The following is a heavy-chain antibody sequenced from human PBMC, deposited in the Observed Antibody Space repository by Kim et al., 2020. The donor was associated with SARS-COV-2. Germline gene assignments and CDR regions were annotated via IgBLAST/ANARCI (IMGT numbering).Heavy chain of an antibody. CDR3: ARDYQPGYVIYV. V-gene: IGHV3-30-3*01. J-gene: IGHJ6*02. CDR1: GFTFRTDA. D-gene: IGHD3-9*01. Sequence: GGSLRLSCAASGFTFRTDAMHWVRQAPGKGLEWVAVISYHGSEKFYGDSVKGRFTISRDNSKNTLYLPLNSLRAEDTAVYYCARDYQPGYVIYVWGQGTTVTVSS. CDR2: ISYHGSEK.